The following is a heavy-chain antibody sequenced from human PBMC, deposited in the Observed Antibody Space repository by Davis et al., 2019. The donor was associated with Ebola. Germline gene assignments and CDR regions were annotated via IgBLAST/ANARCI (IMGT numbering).Heavy chain of an antibody. J-gene: IGHJ4*02. CDR2: INAGNGNT. Sequence: ASVTVSCMASRYTFTSYAMHWVRQAPGQRLEWMGWINAGNGNTKYSQKFQGRVTITRDTSASTAYMELSSLRSEDTAVYYCARDGVGYSYGTFDYWGQGTLVTVSS. CDR1: RYTFTSYA. V-gene: IGHV1-3*01. D-gene: IGHD5-18*01. CDR3: ARDGVGYSYGTFDY.